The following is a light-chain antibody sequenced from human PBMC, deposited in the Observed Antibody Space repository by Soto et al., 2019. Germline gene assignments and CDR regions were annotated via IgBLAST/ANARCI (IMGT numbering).Light chain of an antibody. V-gene: IGLV2-23*01. Sequence: QSVLTQPASVSGSPGESITISCTGTSSDVGTYNLVTWYQQHPGRVPKLILYEGNKLPSGVSSRFSASKSGNTASLTISGLQAEDEADYFCCSYAHSRTLLFGGGTKVTVL. CDR2: EGN. CDR1: SSDVGTYNL. J-gene: IGLJ2*01. CDR3: CSYAHSRTLL.